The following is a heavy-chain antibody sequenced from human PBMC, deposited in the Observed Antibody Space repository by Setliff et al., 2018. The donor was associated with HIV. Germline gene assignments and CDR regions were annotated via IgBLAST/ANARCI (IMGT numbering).Heavy chain of an antibody. D-gene: IGHD1-26*01. CDR2: IRYDGSNK. Sequence: GGSLRLSCAASGFTFSSYGMHWVRQAPGKGLEWVAFIRYDGSNKYYADSVKGRFTISRDNSKNTLYLRMNSLRAEDTAVYYCAREAYSVDYSDYYYYMDVWGRGTTVTVSS. CDR3: AREAYSVDYSDYYYYMDV. V-gene: IGHV3-30*02. CDR1: GFTFSSYG. J-gene: IGHJ6*03.